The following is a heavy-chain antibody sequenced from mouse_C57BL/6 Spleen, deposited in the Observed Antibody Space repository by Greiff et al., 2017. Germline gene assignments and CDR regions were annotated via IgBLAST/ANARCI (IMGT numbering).Heavy chain of an antibody. CDR3: ARGRCGGSLFDG. Sequence: QVQLQQPGAELVKPGASVSMSCTASGYTFTSYWITWVKQRPGQGLEWIGDIYPGSGSTNYNEQFKSKAILTVDTSSSTVYMQLSSLTSEDSAVYYCARGRCGGSLFDGWGQVTTLTVAS. D-gene: IGHD1-1*02. J-gene: IGHJ2*01. CDR1: GYTFTSYW. CDR2: IYPGSGST. V-gene: IGHV1-55*01.